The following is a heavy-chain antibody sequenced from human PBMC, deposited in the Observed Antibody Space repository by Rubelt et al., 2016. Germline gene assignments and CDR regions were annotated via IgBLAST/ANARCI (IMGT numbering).Heavy chain of an antibody. Sequence: QVQLVQSGSELKKPGASVKVSCKASGYTFTSYAMNWVRQAPGQGLEWMGWINTNTGNPTYAQGFPGLFVFSFDPSVSTAYLQIGSLMAEDTAVYYCARDPSSWQGWLLCGQGPLVTVSS. CDR1: GYTFTSYA. D-gene: IGHD6-13*01. V-gene: IGHV7-4-1*01. CDR2: INTNTGNP. J-gene: IGHJ4*02. CDR3: ARDPSSWQGWLL.